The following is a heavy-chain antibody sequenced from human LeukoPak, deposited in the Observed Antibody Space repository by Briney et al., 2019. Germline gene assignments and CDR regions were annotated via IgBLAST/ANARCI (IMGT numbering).Heavy chain of an antibody. J-gene: IGHJ6*04. Sequence: ASVKLSCTASGGTFSSYAISWVRQAPGQGLEWMGGIIPIFGTANYAQKFQGRVTITADKSTSTAYMELSSMRSEHTAVYYCARVSLYCSSTSCYLFGANYGMDVWGKGTTVTVSS. D-gene: IGHD2-2*01. CDR1: GGTFSSYA. CDR2: IIPIFGTA. CDR3: ARVSLYCSSTSCYLFGANYGMDV. V-gene: IGHV1-69*06.